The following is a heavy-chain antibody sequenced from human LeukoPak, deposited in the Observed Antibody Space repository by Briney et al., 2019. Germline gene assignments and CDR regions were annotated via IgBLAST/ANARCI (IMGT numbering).Heavy chain of an antibody. CDR3: ASPAYSGYVYGMDV. CDR1: GFTFSNDW. D-gene: IGHD5-12*01. J-gene: IGHJ6*02. V-gene: IGHV3-74*01. Sequence: GGSLRLSCAASGFTFSNDWMRWVRQAPGKGLVWVSRINSDGSGTSYADSVKGRFTISRDNAKNTLYLQMNSLRVEDTAVYYCASPAYSGYVYGMDVWGQGTTVTVSS. CDR2: INSDGSGT.